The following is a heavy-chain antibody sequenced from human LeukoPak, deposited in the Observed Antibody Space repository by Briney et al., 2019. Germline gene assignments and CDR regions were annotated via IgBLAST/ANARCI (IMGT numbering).Heavy chain of an antibody. V-gene: IGHV3-73*01. CDR3: TRDYYDSSGYDAFDI. Sequence: GGSLRLSCAASGFTFSNYWTSWVRQAPGKGLEWVGRIRSKANSYATAYAASVKGRFTISRDDSKNTAYLQMNSLKTEDTAVYYCTRDYYDSSGYDAFDIWGQGTMVTVSS. J-gene: IGHJ3*02. CDR1: GFTFSNYW. D-gene: IGHD3-22*01. CDR2: IRSKANSYAT.